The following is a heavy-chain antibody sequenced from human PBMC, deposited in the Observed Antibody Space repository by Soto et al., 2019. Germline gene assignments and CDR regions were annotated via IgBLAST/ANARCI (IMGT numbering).Heavy chain of an antibody. Sequence: RSLTCTVSGGSTTSDYWSWIRQPPGKGLEWLGYIFHSLGAKYNPSLGSRGTISLDTSKNQLSLSLRSVTAADTAIYFCVRDLNGSGDYWGQGTLATVSS. D-gene: IGHD3-10*01. J-gene: IGHJ4*02. V-gene: IGHV4-59*01. CDR3: VRDLNGSGDY. CDR1: GGSTTSDY. CDR2: IFHSLGA.